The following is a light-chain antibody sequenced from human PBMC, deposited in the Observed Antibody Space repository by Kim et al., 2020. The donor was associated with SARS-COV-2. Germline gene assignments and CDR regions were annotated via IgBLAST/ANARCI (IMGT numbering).Light chain of an antibody. V-gene: IGLV2-14*03. Sequence: GQSIAISCTGTSSDVGGYNFVSWYQQRPGKAPKLMIYDVRSRPSGVSTRFSGAKSGTTASLTISGLQAEDEADYYCSSYSSTTPVVFGGGTQLTVL. CDR3: SSYSSTTPVV. J-gene: IGLJ2*01. CDR1: SSDVGGYNF. CDR2: DVR.